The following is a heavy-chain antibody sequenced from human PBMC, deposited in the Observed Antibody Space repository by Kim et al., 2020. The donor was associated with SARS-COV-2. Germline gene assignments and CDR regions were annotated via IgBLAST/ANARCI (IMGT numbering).Heavy chain of an antibody. V-gene: IGHV3-11*05. CDR2: LSSSSSYT. D-gene: IGHD6-13*01. CDR1: GLTFSDYY. Sequence: GGSLRLSCAASGLTFSDYYMSWIRQAPGKGLEWVSYLSSSSSYTNYADSVKGRFTIYRDNAKNSLYLQMNSLRAEDTAVYYCARGGSSWPPDYWGQGTLFTVSS. J-gene: IGHJ4*02. CDR3: ARGGSSWPPDY.